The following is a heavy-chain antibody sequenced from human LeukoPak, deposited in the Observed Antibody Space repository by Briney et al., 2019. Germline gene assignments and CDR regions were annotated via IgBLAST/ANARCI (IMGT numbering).Heavy chain of an antibody. Sequence: SQTLSLTCTVSGGSISSGGFHWSWIRQPPGKGLEWIGYIYYSGSTNYNPSLKSRVTISVDTSKNQFSLKLNSVTAADTAVYYCASAIAIPAWAFDLWGQGTVVTVSS. J-gene: IGHJ3*01. D-gene: IGHD6-13*01. CDR1: GGSISSGGFH. CDR3: ASAIAIPAWAFDL. CDR2: IYYSGST. V-gene: IGHV4-61*08.